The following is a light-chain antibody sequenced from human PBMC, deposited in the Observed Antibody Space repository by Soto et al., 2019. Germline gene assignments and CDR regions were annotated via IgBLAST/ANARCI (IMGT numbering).Light chain of an antibody. CDR1: QTISSW. V-gene: IGKV1-6*02. CDR2: AAS. Sequence: IQMTQSPSTLSGSVGDRVTITCRASQTISSWLAWYQQKPGKAPKLLIYAASSLQSGVPARFSGSGSGTDFTLNISRLQPEDFATYYCLQDYNYPITFGQGTRLEIK. CDR3: LQDYNYPIT. J-gene: IGKJ5*01.